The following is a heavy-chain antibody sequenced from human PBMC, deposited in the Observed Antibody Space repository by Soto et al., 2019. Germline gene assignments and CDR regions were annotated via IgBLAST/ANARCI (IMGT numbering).Heavy chain of an antibody. V-gene: IGHV1-69*12. Sequence: QVQLVQSGAEVKKPGSSVKVSCKASGGTFSNYAISWVRQAPGQGLEWMGGITPFFGTANYAQKFQGRVTITADESMSTAYMELSRLRSEDTAVYYCAKTLGLAVAGPGRFYLWGRGTLVTVSS. J-gene: IGHJ2*01. D-gene: IGHD6-19*01. CDR1: GGTFSNYA. CDR3: AKTLGLAVAGPGRFYL. CDR2: ITPFFGTA.